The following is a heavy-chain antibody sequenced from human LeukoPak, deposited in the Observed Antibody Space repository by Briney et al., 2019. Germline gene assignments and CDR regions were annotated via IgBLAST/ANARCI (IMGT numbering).Heavy chain of an antibody. J-gene: IGHJ5*02. Sequence: PGGSLRLSCAASGFTFSSYGMHWVRQAPGKGLEWVAVISYDGSNKYYADSVKGRFTISRDNSKNTLYLQMNSLRAEDTAVYYCARVQQGGWFDPWGQGTLVTVSS. V-gene: IGHV3-30*03. CDR1: GFTFSSYG. D-gene: IGHD6-13*01. CDR3: ARVQQGGWFDP. CDR2: ISYDGSNK.